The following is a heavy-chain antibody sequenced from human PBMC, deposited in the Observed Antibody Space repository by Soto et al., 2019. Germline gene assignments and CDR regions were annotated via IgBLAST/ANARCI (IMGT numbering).Heavy chain of an antibody. J-gene: IGHJ6*03. D-gene: IGHD3-3*01. V-gene: IGHV1-8*01. Sequence: ASVKVSCKASGYTFTSYDINWVRQATGQGLKWMGWMNPNSGNTDYAQKFQGRVTMTRNTSISTAYMELSSLRSEDTAVYYCARDYDFWSGYYSNYYYMDVRGKGTTVTVSS. CDR1: GYTFTSYD. CDR3: ARDYDFWSGYYSNYYYMDV. CDR2: MNPNSGNT.